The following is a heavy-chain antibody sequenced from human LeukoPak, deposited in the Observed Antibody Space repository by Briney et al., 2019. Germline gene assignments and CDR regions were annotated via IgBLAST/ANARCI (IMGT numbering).Heavy chain of an antibody. V-gene: IGHV3-9*01. CDR1: GFTFSSYS. CDR3: AREATTVTTDYFDY. CDR2: ISWNSGTI. J-gene: IGHJ4*02. Sequence: LPGGSLRLSCAASGFTFSSYSMHWVRQAPGKGLEWVAGISWNSGTITYADSVKGRFTISRENAKNSLYLQMSSLRTEDTALYYCAREATTVTTDYFDYWGQGTLVTVSS. D-gene: IGHD4-17*01.